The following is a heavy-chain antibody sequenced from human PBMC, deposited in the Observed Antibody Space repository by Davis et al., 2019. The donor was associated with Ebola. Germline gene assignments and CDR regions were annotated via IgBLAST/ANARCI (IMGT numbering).Heavy chain of an antibody. V-gene: IGHV3-74*01. D-gene: IGHD5-18*01. Sequence: GESLKISCAASGFTFTRYWMHWVRQAPGKGLVWFSRTNSDGSSTSYADSVKGRFTISRDNAKNSLYLQMNTLRVEDTAIYYCVPGTWIRGQGTLLTVSS. CDR2: TNSDGSST. CDR3: VPGTWI. J-gene: IGHJ4*02. CDR1: GFTFTRYW.